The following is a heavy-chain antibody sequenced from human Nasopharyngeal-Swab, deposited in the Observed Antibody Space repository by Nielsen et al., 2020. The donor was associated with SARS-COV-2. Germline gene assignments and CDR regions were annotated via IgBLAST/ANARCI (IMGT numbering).Heavy chain of an antibody. D-gene: IGHD1-7*01. J-gene: IGHJ5*02. Sequence: GESLKISCVASGFTFSCYTMNWVRQAPGKGLEWISSISSTTPYIYYADSVKGRFTISRDNAKNSLYLQMNFLRVEDTAMYYCARDTGGPPNYFDPWGQGTLVTVSS. CDR3: ARDTGGPPNYFDP. CDR1: GFTFSCYT. V-gene: IGHV3-21*01. CDR2: ISSTTPYI.